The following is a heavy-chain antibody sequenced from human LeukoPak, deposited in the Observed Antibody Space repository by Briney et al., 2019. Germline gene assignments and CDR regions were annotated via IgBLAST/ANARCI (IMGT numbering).Heavy chain of an antibody. CDR3: ARTYGGGVTDASDI. V-gene: IGHV4-59*01. D-gene: IGHD2-21*01. J-gene: IGHJ3*02. CDR2: IYYSGST. Sequence: SETLSLTCTVSGGSISSYYWSWIRQPPGKGLEWIGYIYYSGSTNYNPSLKSRVTISVDTSKNQFSLRLSSVTAADTAIYYCARTYGGGVTDASDIWGQGTIVTASS. CDR1: GGSISSYY.